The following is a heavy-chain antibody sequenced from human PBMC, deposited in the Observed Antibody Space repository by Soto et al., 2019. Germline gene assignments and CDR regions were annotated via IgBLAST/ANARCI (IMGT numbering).Heavy chain of an antibody. Sequence: SGPTLVNPTQTLTLTCTFSGFSLSTSGMCVSWIRQPPGKALEWLALIDWGDEKYCSTSLKTRLTISKDTSKNQVVLTMTNMDPVDTAIYYCARIRNTRGSGWYYFDYWGQGTLVTVSS. V-gene: IGHV2-70*01. CDR1: GFSLSTSGMC. CDR3: ARIRNTRGSGWYYFDY. D-gene: IGHD6-19*01. J-gene: IGHJ4*02. CDR2: IDWGDEK.